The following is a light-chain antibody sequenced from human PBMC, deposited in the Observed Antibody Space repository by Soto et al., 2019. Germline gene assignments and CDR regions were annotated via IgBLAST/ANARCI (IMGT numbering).Light chain of an antibody. Sequence: QPGSVCGSPGQSITISCSGTPSDVGGYNLVSWYQQHTAKAPKLLIYEGTQRPSGVSSRFSGSKPCNTPSLTISGLQSQAEADYYCCSYASSSSYVFGTGTKGTVL. CDR3: CSYASSSSYV. CDR1: PSDVGGYNL. V-gene: IGLV2-23*01. CDR2: EGT. J-gene: IGLJ1*01.